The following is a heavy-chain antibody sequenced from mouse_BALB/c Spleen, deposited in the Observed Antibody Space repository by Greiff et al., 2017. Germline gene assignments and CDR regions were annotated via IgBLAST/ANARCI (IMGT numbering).Heavy chain of an antibody. D-gene: IGHD4-1*01. V-gene: IGHV7-3*02. Sequence: EVKLLESGGGLVQPGGSLRLSCATSGFTFTDYYMSWVRQPPGKALEWLGFIRNKANGYTTEYSASVKGRFTISRDNSQSILYLQMNTLRAEDSATYYCARDTGTDYWGQGTTLTVSS. CDR2: IRNKANGYTT. CDR1: GFTFTDYY. J-gene: IGHJ2*01. CDR3: ARDTGTDY.